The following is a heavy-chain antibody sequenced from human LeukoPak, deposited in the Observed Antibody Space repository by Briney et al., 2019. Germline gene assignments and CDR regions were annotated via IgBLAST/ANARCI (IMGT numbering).Heavy chain of an antibody. CDR1: GGSISSSSYY. CDR3: ARSRQGGHGFDY. CDR2: IYYSGST. Sequence: PSETLSLTCTVSGGSISSSSYYWGWIRQPPGKGLEWIGSIYYSGSTYYNPSLKSRVTISVDTSKNQFSLKLSSVTAADTAVYYCARSRQGGHGFDYWGQGTLVTVSS. D-gene: IGHD2-15*01. J-gene: IGHJ4*02. V-gene: IGHV4-39*07.